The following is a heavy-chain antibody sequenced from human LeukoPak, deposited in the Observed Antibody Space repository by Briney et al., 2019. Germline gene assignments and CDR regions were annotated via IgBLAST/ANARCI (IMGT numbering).Heavy chain of an antibody. CDR1: GFTVGSNY. D-gene: IGHD1-14*01. CDR3: ARDRNPSYFDY. V-gene: IGHV3-53*05. Sequence: GGSLRLSCAASGFTVGSNYMSWVRQAPGKGLEWVSVIYSGGSTYYADSVKGRFTISRDNSKNTLYLQMNSLRAEDTAVYYCARDRNPSYFDYWGQGTLVTVSS. J-gene: IGHJ4*02. CDR2: IYSGGST.